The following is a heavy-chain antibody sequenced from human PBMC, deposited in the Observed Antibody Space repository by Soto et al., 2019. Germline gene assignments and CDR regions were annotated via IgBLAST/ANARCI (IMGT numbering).Heavy chain of an antibody. D-gene: IGHD3-10*01. CDR3: ARDRYYGWADF. Sequence: SETLSLTCTLSGGSMGSYYWSWIRQPPGKGLEWIGYIYYSGSTTYNPSLRSRVTISVDTPKNLFSLKLTSVTAADTAVYYCARDRYYGWADFWGQGTLVTVSS. V-gene: IGHV4-59*01. J-gene: IGHJ4*02. CDR1: GGSMGSYY. CDR2: IYYSGST.